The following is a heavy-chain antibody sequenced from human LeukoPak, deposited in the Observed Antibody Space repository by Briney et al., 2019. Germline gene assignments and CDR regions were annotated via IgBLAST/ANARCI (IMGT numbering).Heavy chain of an antibody. Sequence: SETLSLTCTVSGGSISSYYWSWIRQPAGKGLEWIGRIYTSGSTNYNPSLKSRVTISVDTSKNQFSLKLSSVTAADTAVYYCAKFHDPLRYFDWLLLHPHFDYWGQGTLVTVSS. V-gene: IGHV4-4*07. CDR2: IYTSGST. CDR3: AKFHDPLRYFDWLLLHPHFDY. J-gene: IGHJ4*02. CDR1: GGSISSYY. D-gene: IGHD3-9*01.